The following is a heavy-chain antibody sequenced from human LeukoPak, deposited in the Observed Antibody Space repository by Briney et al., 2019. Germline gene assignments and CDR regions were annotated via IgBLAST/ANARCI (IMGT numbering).Heavy chain of an antibody. Sequence: GGSLRLSCTASGFTFSSYGMSWVRQAPGKGLDWVSAVSSGGNSNYADSVTGRFTISRDNSKDTLYLQMNSLRAEDTAVYYCAKDRYSDNTGHHYENEYWGQGTLVTVSS. J-gene: IGHJ4*02. V-gene: IGHV3-23*01. CDR2: VSSGGNS. CDR1: GFTFSSYG. D-gene: IGHD3-22*01. CDR3: AKDRYSDNTGHHYENEY.